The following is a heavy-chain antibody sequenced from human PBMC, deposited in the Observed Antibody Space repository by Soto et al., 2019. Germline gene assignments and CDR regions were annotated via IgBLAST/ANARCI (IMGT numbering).Heavy chain of an antibody. V-gene: IGHV3-48*01. D-gene: IGHD3-10*01. J-gene: IGHJ6*03. CDR1: GFTFSSYS. CDR3: ARDPQPVLLWFGELVGYMDV. Sequence: GGSLRLSCAASGFTFSSYSMNWVRQAPGKGLEWVSYISSSSSTIYYADSVKGRFTISRDNAKNSLYLQMNSLRAEDTAVYYCARDPQPVLLWFGELVGYMDVWGKGTTVTVSS. CDR2: ISSSSSTI.